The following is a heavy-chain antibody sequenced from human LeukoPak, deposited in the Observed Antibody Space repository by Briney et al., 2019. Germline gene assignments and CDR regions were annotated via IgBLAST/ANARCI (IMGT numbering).Heavy chain of an antibody. CDR3: ARDLPTWGLVSSSLANFDY. V-gene: IGHV1-18*01. CDR2: ISAYNGNT. CDR1: GYTFTSYG. D-gene: IGHD6-13*01. Sequence: GASVKVSCKASGYTFTSYGISWVRQAPGQGLEWMGWISAYNGNTNYAQKLQGRVTMTTDTSTSTAYMELRSLRSDDTAVYYCARDLPTWGLVSSSLANFDYWGQGTLVTVSS. J-gene: IGHJ4*02.